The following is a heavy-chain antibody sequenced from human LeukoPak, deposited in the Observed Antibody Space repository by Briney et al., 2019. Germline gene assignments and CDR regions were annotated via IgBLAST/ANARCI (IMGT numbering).Heavy chain of an antibody. CDR2: ISGSI. CDR1: GFTFDDYA. D-gene: IGHD2-2*01. CDR3: AKESDENKYCSSINCYPFDY. V-gene: IGHV3-9*01. Sequence: GGSLRLSCVASGFTFDDYAMHWVRQAPGKGLEWVSGISGSIGYADSVKGRFTISRDNAKNSLYLQMNSLRAEDTAEYYCAKESDENKYCSSINCYPFDYWGQGTLVAVSS. J-gene: IGHJ4*02.